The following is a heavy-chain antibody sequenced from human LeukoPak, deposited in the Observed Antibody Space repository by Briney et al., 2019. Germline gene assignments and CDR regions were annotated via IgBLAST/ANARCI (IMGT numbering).Heavy chain of an antibody. J-gene: IGHJ4*02. CDR3: AKEGGDYYDSSGSITPFDY. V-gene: IGHV3-23*01. CDR2: ISGSGGST. CDR1: GFTFSSYA. D-gene: IGHD3-22*01. Sequence: PGGSLRLSCAASGFTFSSYAMSWVRQAPGKGLEWVSAISGSGGSTYYADSVKGRFTISRENSKNTLYLQMNSLRAEDTAVYYCAKEGGDYYDSSGSITPFDYWGQGTLVTVSS.